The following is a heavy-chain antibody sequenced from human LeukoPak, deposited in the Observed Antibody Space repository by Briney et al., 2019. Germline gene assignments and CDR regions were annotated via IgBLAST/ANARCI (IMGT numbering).Heavy chain of an antibody. Sequence: PGGSLRLSCAASGFTFSSYAMSWVRQAPGKGLEWVSAISGSGGSTYYADSVTGRFTISRDNSKNTLYLQMTSLRAEDTAVYYCAKDVDAAAGNAYWGQGTLVTVSS. CDR3: AKDVDAAAGNAY. J-gene: IGHJ4*02. D-gene: IGHD6-13*01. CDR2: ISGSGGST. CDR1: GFTFSSYA. V-gene: IGHV3-23*01.